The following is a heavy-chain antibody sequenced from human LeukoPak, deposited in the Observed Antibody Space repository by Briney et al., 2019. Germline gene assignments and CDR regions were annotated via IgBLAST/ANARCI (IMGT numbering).Heavy chain of an antibody. CDR3: ARGGNHGDYWYFDL. D-gene: IGHD4-17*01. Sequence: GGSLRLSCAASGFTFSSYSMNWVRQAPGKGPEWVANIKQDGSEKYYVDSVKGRFTISRDNAETSLHLQMNSLRAEDTAVYYCARGGNHGDYWYFDLWGRGTLVTVSS. CDR2: IKQDGSEK. V-gene: IGHV3-7*01. CDR1: GFTFSSYS. J-gene: IGHJ2*01.